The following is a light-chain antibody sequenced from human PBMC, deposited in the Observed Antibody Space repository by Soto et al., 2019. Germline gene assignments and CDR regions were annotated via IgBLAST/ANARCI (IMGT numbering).Light chain of an antibody. CDR3: QQYGRSPPT. CDR1: RSVSSNY. Sequence: EIVLTQSPGTLSLSPGERATLSCRASRSVSSNYLAWYQQKPGQAPRLLIYGASSRATGIPDRLSGSGSGTDFTLTISRLEPEDFAVYYCQQYGRSPPTFGQGTKVEIK. V-gene: IGKV3-20*01. CDR2: GAS. J-gene: IGKJ1*01.